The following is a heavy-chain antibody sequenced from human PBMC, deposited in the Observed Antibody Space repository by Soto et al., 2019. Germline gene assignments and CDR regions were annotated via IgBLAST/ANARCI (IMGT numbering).Heavy chain of an antibody. J-gene: IGHJ6*02. CDR3: DSDAFVSYGMDV. CDR1: GGSISSSRHY. CDR2: MLYSGST. D-gene: IGHD1-26*01. V-gene: IGHV4-39*01. Sequence: QLQLQESGPGLVKPSETLSLTCTVSGGSISSSRHYWGWIRQPPGKGLEWIGSMLYSGSTFYNPSLKSRVTISVDTSKNQFFLKLNSVTAADTAVYYCDSDAFVSYGMDVWGQGPTVTVSS.